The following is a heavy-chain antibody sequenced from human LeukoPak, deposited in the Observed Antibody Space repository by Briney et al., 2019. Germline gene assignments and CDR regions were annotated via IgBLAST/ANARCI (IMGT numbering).Heavy chain of an antibody. CDR3: XXXXXXXXYESYFDY. V-gene: IGHV3-48*02. CDR2: ISGGSSSI. J-gene: IGHJ4*02. Sequence: GGSLRLSCAASGFTFSSHSMSWVRQAPGKGLEWVSYISGGSSSIYYADSVKGRFTISRDNAKNSLYLQMNSLRDEDTAVYYXXXXXXXXXYESYFDYWGQGTLVTVSS. CDR1: GFTFSSHS. D-gene: IGHD3-3*01.